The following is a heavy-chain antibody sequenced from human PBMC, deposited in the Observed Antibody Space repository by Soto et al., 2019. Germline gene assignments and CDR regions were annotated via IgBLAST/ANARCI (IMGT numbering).Heavy chain of an antibody. J-gene: IGHJ3*02. D-gene: IGHD1-1*01. V-gene: IGHV4-31*03. CDR2: IYYSGST. CDR1: GGSISSGGYY. CDR3: ARDISLERRGGAFDI. Sequence: SETLSLTCTVSGGSISSGGYYWSWIRQHPGKGLEWIGYIYYSGSTYYNPSLKSRVTISVDTSKNQFSLKLSSVTAADTAVYYCARDISLERRGGAFDIWGQGTMVTVSS.